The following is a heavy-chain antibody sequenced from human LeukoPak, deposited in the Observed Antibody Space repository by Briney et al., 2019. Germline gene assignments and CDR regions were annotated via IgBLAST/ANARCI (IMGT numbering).Heavy chain of an antibody. Sequence: NPSETLSLTCTVSGGSISSGGYYWSWIRQHPGKGLEWIGYIYYSGSTYYNPTLKSRVTISVDTSKNQFSLKLSSVSAADTALYYCTRYSSAIFGVVDHWGQGTLVTVSS. CDR1: GGSISSGGYY. D-gene: IGHD3-3*01. V-gene: IGHV4-31*03. CDR3: TRYSSAIFGVVDH. J-gene: IGHJ4*02. CDR2: IYYSGST.